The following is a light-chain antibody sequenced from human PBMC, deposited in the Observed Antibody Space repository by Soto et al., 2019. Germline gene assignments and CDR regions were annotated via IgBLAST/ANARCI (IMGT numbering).Light chain of an antibody. Sequence: DIQMTQSPATLSASVRERFTITCRASQSISSWLAWYQQKPGKAPKLLIYDASSLESGVPSRFSGSGSGTEFTLTISSLKPDDFATYYCQEYQSYSRRFGQGTKVDI. CDR1: QSISSW. V-gene: IGKV1-5*01. CDR3: QEYQSYSRR. J-gene: IGKJ1*01. CDR2: DAS.